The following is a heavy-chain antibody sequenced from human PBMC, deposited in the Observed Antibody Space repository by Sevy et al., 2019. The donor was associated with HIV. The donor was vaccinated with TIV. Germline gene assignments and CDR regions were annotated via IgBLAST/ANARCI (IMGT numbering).Heavy chain of an antibody. V-gene: IGHV1-69*13. CDR1: GGTFSSYA. D-gene: IGHD5-12*01. J-gene: IGHJ5*02. CDR3: ARGSGSKTWFDP. Sequence: ASVKVSCKTSGGTFSSYAISWVRQAPGQGLEWMGGIIPIFGTANYAQRFQGRVTITADESTSTAYMDLGSLRSEDTAVYYCARGSGSKTWFDPWGQGTLVTVSS. CDR2: IIPIFGTA.